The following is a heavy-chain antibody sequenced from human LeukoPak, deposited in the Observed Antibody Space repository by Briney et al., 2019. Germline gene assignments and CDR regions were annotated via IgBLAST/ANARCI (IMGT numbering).Heavy chain of an antibody. CDR1: GFTFGDYL. CDR3: SRGSGWLSVY. D-gene: IGHD6-19*01. J-gene: IGHJ4*02. CDR2: ISGGTT. V-gene: IGHV3-49*01. Sequence: GGSLRLSCTASGFTFGDYLMSWFRQAPGKGLEWIGFISGGTTEYTASVKGRFTISRDDSTSIAYLQMNSLTTEDTAVYYCSRGSGWLSVYWGQGTLVTVSS.